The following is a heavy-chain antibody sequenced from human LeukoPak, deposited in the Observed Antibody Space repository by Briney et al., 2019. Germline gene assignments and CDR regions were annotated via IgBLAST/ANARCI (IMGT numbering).Heavy chain of an antibody. CDR2: ISSSSSYI. V-gene: IGHV3-21*01. J-gene: IGHJ4*02. D-gene: IGHD1-1*01. CDR1: GFTFSSYA. CDR3: ARDRLPRLEPVYYFDY. Sequence: PGGSLRLSCAASGFTFSSYAMSWVRQAPGKGLEWVSSISSSSSYIYYADSVKGRFTISRDNAKNSRYLQMNSLRAEDTAVYYCARDRLPRLEPVYYFDYWGQGTLVTVSS.